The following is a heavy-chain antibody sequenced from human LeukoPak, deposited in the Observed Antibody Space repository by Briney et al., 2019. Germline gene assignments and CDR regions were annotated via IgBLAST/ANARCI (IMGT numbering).Heavy chain of an antibody. V-gene: IGHV4-34*01. CDR3: ARVTARSFDY. J-gene: IGHJ4*02. CDR2: INHSGST. Sequence: SETLSLTCAVSGGSFSGYYWTWIRQPPGKGLEWIGEINHSGSTNYNPSLKSRVTISVDTSKTQFSLKLSSVTAADTAVYYYARVTARSFDYWGQGTLVTVSS. CDR1: GGSFSGYY. D-gene: IGHD6-6*01.